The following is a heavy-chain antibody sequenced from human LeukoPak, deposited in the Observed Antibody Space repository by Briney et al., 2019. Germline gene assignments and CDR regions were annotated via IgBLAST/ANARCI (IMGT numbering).Heavy chain of an antibody. J-gene: IGHJ4*02. V-gene: IGHV1-46*01. CDR3: ARVNYDYVWGSYRDYFDY. CDR1: GYTFTSYY. Sequence: GASVKVSCKASGYTFTSYYMHWVRQAPGQGLEWMGIINPSGGSTSYAQKFQGRVTMTRDTSISTAYMELSRLRSDDTAVYYCARVNYDYVWGSYRDYFDYWGQGTLVTVSS. CDR2: INPSGGST. D-gene: IGHD3-16*02.